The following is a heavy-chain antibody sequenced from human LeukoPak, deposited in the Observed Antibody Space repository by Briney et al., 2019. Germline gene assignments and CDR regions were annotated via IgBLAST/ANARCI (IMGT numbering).Heavy chain of an antibody. J-gene: IGHJ4*02. CDR1: GFTFSDYF. D-gene: IGHD6-13*01. CDR3: ARSGRAATEIDY. Sequence: GGSLRLSCAASGFTFSDYFMSWVRQAPGKGLEWLSYINGRGTYIDYAESLKGRITISRDNAQNSLYLQMNSLRVEDTAVYYCARSGRAATEIDYWGQGTLVTVSS. CDR2: INGRGTYI. V-gene: IGHV3-11*06.